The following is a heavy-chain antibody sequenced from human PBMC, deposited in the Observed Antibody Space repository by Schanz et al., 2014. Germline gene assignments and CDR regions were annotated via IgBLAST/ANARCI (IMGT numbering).Heavy chain of an antibody. Sequence: VQLVESGGGVVQPGGSLRLSCAASGITFSDYAMSWVRQAPGKGLEWVSTIASGGSHTFYADSVTGRFTISRDNSKNTLYLQMNSLRDEDTAMYYCARRVPYSFGLDVWGQGATVTVSS. J-gene: IGHJ6*02. CDR3: ARRVPYSFGLDV. CDR1: GITFSDYA. V-gene: IGHV3-23*04. D-gene: IGHD1-1*01. CDR2: IASGGSHT.